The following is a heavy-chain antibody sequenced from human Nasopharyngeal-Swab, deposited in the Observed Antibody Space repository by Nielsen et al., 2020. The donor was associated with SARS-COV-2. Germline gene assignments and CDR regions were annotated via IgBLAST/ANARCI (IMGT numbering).Heavy chain of an antibody. CDR3: ARDRGTYGSGWYTNFYHYGMDV. CDR1: GYTFTGYY. J-gene: IGHJ6*02. D-gene: IGHD6-19*01. CDR2: IIPLYGPG. V-gene: IGHV1-69*13. Sequence: SVKVSCKASGYTFTGYYMHWVRQAPGQGLEWLGGIIPLYGPGRYAQRFEGRVTITADESTTTTYMELSSLQSEDTALYYCARDRGTYGSGWYTNFYHYGMDVWGQGTTVTVSS.